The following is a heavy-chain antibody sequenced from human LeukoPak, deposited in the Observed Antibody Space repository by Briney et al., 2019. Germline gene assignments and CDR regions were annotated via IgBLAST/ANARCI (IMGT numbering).Heavy chain of an antibody. V-gene: IGHV3-48*01. D-gene: IGHD6-13*01. Sequence: GGSRRLSCAASGFILSSYAMTWVRQAPGKGLEWVSYISRSSSSIYYADSVKGRFTISRDNSKNTLYLQMNSLRAEDTAVYYCAKDPRIAASRPDYWGQGTLVTVSS. J-gene: IGHJ4*02. CDR1: GFILSSYA. CDR3: AKDPRIAASRPDY. CDR2: ISRSSSSI.